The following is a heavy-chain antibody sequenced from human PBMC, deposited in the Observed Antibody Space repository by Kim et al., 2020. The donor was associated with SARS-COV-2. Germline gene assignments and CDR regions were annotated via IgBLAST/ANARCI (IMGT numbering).Heavy chain of an antibody. J-gene: IGHJ3*02. Sequence: ASVKVSCKASGYTFTSYYMHWVRQAPGQGLEWMGIINPSGGSTSYAQKFQGRVTMTRDTSTSTVYMELSSLRSEDTAVYYCSLLEGFGDHNPRAFDIWGQGTMVTVSS. CDR1: GYTFTSYY. CDR3: SLLEGFGDHNPRAFDI. V-gene: IGHV1-46*01. CDR2: INPSGGST. D-gene: IGHD3-10*01.